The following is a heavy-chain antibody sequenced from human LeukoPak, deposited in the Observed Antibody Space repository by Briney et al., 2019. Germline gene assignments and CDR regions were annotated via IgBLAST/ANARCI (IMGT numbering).Heavy chain of an antibody. CDR2: MNPNSGNT. J-gene: IGHJ4*02. CDR3: ARSRRDQGIHLYY. V-gene: IGHV1-8*01. Sequence: ASVKVSCKASGYTFTSYDINWVRQATGQGLEWMGWMNPNSGNTGYAQKFQGRVTITRNTSISTAYMELSSLRSEDTAVYYCARSRRDQGIHLYYWGQGTLVTVSS. D-gene: IGHD5-18*01. CDR1: GYTFTSYD.